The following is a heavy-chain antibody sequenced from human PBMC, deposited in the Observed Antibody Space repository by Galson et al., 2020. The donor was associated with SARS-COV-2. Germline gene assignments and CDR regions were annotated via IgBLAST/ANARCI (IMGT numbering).Heavy chain of an antibody. CDR3: ARDEGIRGYNYGRLYYGMDV. CDR1: GIHFSNYS. D-gene: IGHD5-18*01. J-gene: IGHJ6*02. V-gene: IGHV3-21*01. Sequence: GQSLKISCAASGIHFSNYSMNWVRLAPGKGLAWVSSHSTSSSYTYYEESVKGRFSISRDNPRNSLYLQMNSLRAEDTAVYYCARDEGIRGYNYGRLYYGMDVWGQGTTVTVSS. CDR2: HSTSSSYT.